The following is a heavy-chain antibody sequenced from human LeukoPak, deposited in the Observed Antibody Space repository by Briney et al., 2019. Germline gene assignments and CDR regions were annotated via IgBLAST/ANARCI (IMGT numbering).Heavy chain of an antibody. CDR1: GYTFTSYD. D-gene: IGHD1-1*01. CDR2: MNPNSGNT. J-gene: IGHJ4*02. CDR3: ARGHYNWNDGVWDY. V-gene: IGHV1-8*01. Sequence: ASVKVSCKASGYTFTSYDINWVRQATGQGLEWMGWMNPNSGNTGYAQKFQGRVTMTRNTSISTAYMELSSLRSGDTAVYYCARGHYNWNDGVWDYWGQGTLVTVSS.